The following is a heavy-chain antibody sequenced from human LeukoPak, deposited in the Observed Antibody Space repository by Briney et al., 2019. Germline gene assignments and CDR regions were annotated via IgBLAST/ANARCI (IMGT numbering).Heavy chain of an antibody. CDR2: VSPSGGDT. CDR3: AKGGRLHQNDY. J-gene: IGHJ4*02. D-gene: IGHD2-21*02. Sequence: GGSLRFSCAASGFTFSTYSMSWVRLAPGKGLEWVSTVSPSGGDTYVASVEGRFTISRDNFRNTLYLQMNSLRAEDTAVYYCAKGGRLHQNDYWGQGTLVTVSS. CDR1: GFTFSTYS. V-gene: IGHV3-23*01.